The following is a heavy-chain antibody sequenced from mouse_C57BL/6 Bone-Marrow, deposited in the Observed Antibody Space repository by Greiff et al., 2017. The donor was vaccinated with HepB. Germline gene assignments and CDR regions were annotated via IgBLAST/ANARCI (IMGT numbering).Heavy chain of an antibody. D-gene: IGHD1-1*01. CDR3: ARKTLYGSSSFDY. CDR1: GYTFTSYW. J-gene: IGHJ2*01. CDR2: IYPGSGST. V-gene: IGHV1-55*01. Sequence: VQLQQSGAELVKPGASVKMSCKASGYTFTSYWITWVKQRPGQGLEWIGDIYPGSGSTNYNEKFKSKATLTVDTSSSTAYMQLSSLTSEDSAVYYCARKTLYGSSSFDYWGQGTTLTVSS.